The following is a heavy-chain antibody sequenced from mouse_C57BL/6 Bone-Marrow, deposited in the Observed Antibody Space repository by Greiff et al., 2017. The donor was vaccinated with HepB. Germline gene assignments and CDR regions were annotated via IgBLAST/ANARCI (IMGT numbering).Heavy chain of an antibody. CDR1: GFTFSSYT. CDR2: ISGGGGNT. V-gene: IGHV5-9*01. CDR3: ARGRKVFDY. Sequence: EVQGVESGGGLVKPGGSLKLSCAASGFTFSSYTMSWVRQTPEKRLEWVATISGGGGNTYYPDSVKGRFTISRDNAKNTLYLQMSGLRSEDTALYYCARGRKVFDYWGQGTTLTVSS. J-gene: IGHJ2*01.